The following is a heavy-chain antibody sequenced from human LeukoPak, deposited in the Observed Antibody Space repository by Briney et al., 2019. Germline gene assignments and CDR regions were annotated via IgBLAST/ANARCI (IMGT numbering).Heavy chain of an antibody. CDR1: AFTFSDFS. J-gene: IGHJ3*01. D-gene: IGHD7-27*01. V-gene: IGHV3-48*02. CDR3: AKEDDSWGPNNLDL. Sequence: GGSLRLSCAASAFTFSDFSMSWVRQAPGKGLEWISYIDTNSSVVYYANSVMGRFTVTRDNAKNSLYLQMNGLRDEDTAVYYCAKEDDSWGPNNLDLWGQGTMVTVSS. CDR2: IDTNSSVV.